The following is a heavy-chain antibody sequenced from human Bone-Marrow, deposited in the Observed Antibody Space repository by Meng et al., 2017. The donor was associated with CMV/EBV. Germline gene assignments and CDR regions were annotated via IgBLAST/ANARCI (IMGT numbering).Heavy chain of an antibody. CDR2: ISTGSTI. D-gene: IGHD3-3*01. V-gene: IGHV3-69-1*02. J-gene: IGHJ6*02. Sequence: GGSLRLSCAASGFTFSSYAMSWVRQAPGKGLEWISHISTGSTIHYADSVKGRFTISRDNAKNSLYLQMNSLRAEDTAVYYCARDVYNFWSGSYYGLDVWGQGTTVTVSS. CDR1: GFTFSSYA. CDR3: ARDVYNFWSGSYYGLDV.